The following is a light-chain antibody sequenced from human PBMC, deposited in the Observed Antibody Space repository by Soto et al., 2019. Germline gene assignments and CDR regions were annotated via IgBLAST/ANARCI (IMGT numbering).Light chain of an antibody. CDR1: QSVSSN. V-gene: IGKV3-15*01. CDR2: GAS. J-gene: IGKJ1*01. Sequence: IVMTQSPATLSVSPGERATLSCRASQSVSSNLAWYQQKPGQAPRLLIYGASTRATGIPARFSGSGSGTEFTLIIISLQSEDFAVYYCQQYNNWPRTFGQGTKVDIK. CDR3: QQYNNWPRT.